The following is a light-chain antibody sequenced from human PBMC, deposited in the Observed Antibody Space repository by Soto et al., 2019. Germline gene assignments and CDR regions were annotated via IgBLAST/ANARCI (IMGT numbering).Light chain of an antibody. V-gene: IGKV3-11*01. Sequence: EMVLTQSLDALSVSPGERATLSCLASQSVSINLAWYQQKPGQAPRLLIYDASNRPTGIPARFTGSGSGTDFNLTISSLEPEDFAVYYCQQRSSWPPITFGGGTKVDIK. J-gene: IGKJ4*01. CDR3: QQRSSWPPIT. CDR1: QSVSIN. CDR2: DAS.